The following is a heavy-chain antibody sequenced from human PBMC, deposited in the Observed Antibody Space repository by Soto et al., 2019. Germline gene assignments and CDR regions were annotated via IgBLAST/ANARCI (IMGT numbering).Heavy chain of an antibody. CDR3: ARDKDRPQLGGNYYYILDV. CDR1: GGTFRTSA. D-gene: IGHD3-3*02. V-gene: IGHV1-69*12. CDR2: IMPVFRRP. J-gene: IGHJ6*02. Sequence: QVQLVQSGAEVKKPRSSVKVSCKASGGTFRTSAISWVRQAPGQGLEWVGGIMPVFRRPKYAQNFQGRVTITADESTSTAYMELSSLRSDDTAVYYCARDKDRPQLGGNYYYILDVWGQGTAVTVSS.